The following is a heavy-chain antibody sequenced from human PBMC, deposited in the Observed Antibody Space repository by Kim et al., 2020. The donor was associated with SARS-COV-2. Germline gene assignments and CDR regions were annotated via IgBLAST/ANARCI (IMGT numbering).Heavy chain of an antibody. D-gene: IGHD6-13*01. CDR1: GGSIRSNC. J-gene: IGHJ6*02. CDR2: IYYSGST. CDR3: AREPLRSITAVGYYYHGLDV. V-gene: IGHV4-59*01. Sequence: SETLSLTCTVSGGSIRSNCWSWIRQPPGKGLEWMGYIYYSGSTNYNPSFKSRVTISVDTSKNQFSLKLRSVTAADTAVYYCAREPLRSITAVGYYYHGLDVWGQGTTVTVSS.